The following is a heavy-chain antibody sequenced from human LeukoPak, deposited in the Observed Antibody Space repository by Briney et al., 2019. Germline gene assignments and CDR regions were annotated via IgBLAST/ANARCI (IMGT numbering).Heavy chain of an antibody. CDR2: IYSSGST. D-gene: IGHD3/OR15-3a*01. Sequence: SETLSLTCTVSGGSISSYYWSWIRQPPGKGLEWIGYIYSSGSTNYNPSLKSRVTMSVDTSKNQFSLKLSSVTAADTAVYYCARDLGLSLDYWGQGTLVTVSS. CDR1: GGSISSYY. J-gene: IGHJ4*02. V-gene: IGHV4-59*12. CDR3: ARDLGLSLDY.